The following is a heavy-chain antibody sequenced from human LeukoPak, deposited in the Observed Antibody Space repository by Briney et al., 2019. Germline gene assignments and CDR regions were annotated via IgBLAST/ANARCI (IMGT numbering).Heavy chain of an antibody. CDR3: ERATRGVASDFDY. CDR1: GFTFCSYE. Sequence: GGSVRLSCAASGFTFCSYEMEWVRQAPGKGLEGVSYVSSSGRNISYTDSVKGRFTIYRDNGTTSLYLQMHSLGDDDMSFYYCERATRGVASDFDYRGEGTLVTVSS. D-gene: IGHD2-15*01. J-gene: IGHJ4*02. V-gene: IGHV3-48*03. CDR2: VSSSGRNI.